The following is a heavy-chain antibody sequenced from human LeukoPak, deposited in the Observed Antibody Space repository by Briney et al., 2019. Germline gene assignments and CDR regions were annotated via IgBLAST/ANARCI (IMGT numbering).Heavy chain of an antibody. CDR1: GGSISSGGYS. J-gene: IGHJ6*02. V-gene: IGHV4-30-2*01. Sequence: PSETLPLTCAVSGGSISSGGYSWSWIRQPPGKGLEWIGYIYHSGSTYYNPSLKSRVTISVDRSKNQFSLKLSSVTAADTAVYYCARGPYYDFWSGYIGTNYYYYGMDVWGQGTTVTVSS. CDR3: ARGPYYDFWSGYIGTNYYYYGMDV. D-gene: IGHD3-3*01. CDR2: IYHSGST.